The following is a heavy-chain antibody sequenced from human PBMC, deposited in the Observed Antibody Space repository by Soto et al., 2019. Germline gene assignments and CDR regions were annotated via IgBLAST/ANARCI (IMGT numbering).Heavy chain of an antibody. Sequence: SETLSLTCAVSGGSIIGSDWWSWVRQSPENGLEWIGEIYHSGMTNYSPSLKSRVTISLDKSKNQFSLKVTSVTAADTAVYYCATDGQITTFGVASAPYALDVWGQGTTVTVSS. J-gene: IGHJ6*02. CDR3: ATDGQITTFGVASAPYALDV. V-gene: IGHV4-4*02. D-gene: IGHD3-3*01. CDR2: IYHSGMT. CDR1: GGSIIGSDW.